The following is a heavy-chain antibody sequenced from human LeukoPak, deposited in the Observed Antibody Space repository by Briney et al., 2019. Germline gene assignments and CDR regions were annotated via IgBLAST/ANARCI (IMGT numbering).Heavy chain of an antibody. J-gene: IGHJ6*02. CDR3: ARKVGANGYYYGMDV. D-gene: IGHD1-26*01. Sequence: ASVKVSCKASGYTFTSYDINWVRQATGQGLEWMGWMNPNSGNTGYAQKFQGRVTMTRNTSISTAYMELSSLRSEDTAVYYCARKVGANGYYYGMDVWGQGTTVTVSS. V-gene: IGHV1-8*01. CDR2: MNPNSGNT. CDR1: GYTFTSYD.